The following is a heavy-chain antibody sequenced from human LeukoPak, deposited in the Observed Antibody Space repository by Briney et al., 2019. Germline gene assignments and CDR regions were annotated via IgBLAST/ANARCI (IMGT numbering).Heavy chain of an antibody. Sequence: GGSLRLSCAASGFTFSSYAMHWVRQAPGKGLEWVAVISYDGSNKYYADSVKGRFTISRDNAKNTLYLQMNSLRAEDTAVYYCARDPHPYSSSSTNDYWGQGTLVTVSS. CDR1: GFTFSSYA. CDR3: ARDPHPYSSSSTNDY. V-gene: IGHV3-30-3*01. CDR2: ISYDGSNK. D-gene: IGHD6-6*01. J-gene: IGHJ4*02.